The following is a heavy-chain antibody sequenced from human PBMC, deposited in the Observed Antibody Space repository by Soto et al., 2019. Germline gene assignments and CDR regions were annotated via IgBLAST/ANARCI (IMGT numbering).Heavy chain of an antibody. CDR1: GGSVSSNIYY. D-gene: IGHD3-22*01. CDR2: IYYSGST. J-gene: IGHJ4*02. V-gene: IGHV4-31*03. Sequence: LSLTCSVSGGSVSSNIYYWTWIRQHPGKGPEWIGHIYYSGSTYYNPSLKSRVTISLDMSKNQFSLKLTSVSAADTAVYYCARGYDYDSGGYLFDYWGQGTLVTVSS. CDR3: ARGYDYDSGGYLFDY.